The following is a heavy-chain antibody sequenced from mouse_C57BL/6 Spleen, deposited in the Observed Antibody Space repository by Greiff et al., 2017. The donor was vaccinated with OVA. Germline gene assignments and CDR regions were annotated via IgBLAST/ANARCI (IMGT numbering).Heavy chain of an antibody. J-gene: IGHJ2*01. CDR1: GFTFSSYA. V-gene: IGHV5-4*01. CDR3: ARENTTVVLDY. Sequence: EVKLVESGGGLVKPGGSLKLSCAASGFTFSSYAMSWVRQTPEKRLEWVATISDGGSYTYYPDNVKGRFTISRDNAKNNLYLQMSHLKSEDTAMYYCARENTTVVLDYWGQGTTLTVSS. D-gene: IGHD1-1*01. CDR2: ISDGGSYT.